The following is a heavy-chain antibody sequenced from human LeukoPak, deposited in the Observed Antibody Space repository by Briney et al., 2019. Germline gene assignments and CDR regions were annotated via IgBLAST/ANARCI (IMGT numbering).Heavy chain of an antibody. CDR1: GFTFSSYA. CDR2: ISGSGGST. D-gene: IGHD5-18*01. CDR3: AKSDTACYGWIFDY. J-gene: IGHJ4*02. V-gene: IGHV3-23*01. Sequence: GGSLRLSCAASGFTFSSYAVSWVRQAPGKGLEWVSAISGSGGSTYYADSVKGRFTISRDNSKNTLYLQMNSLRAEDTAVYYCAKSDTACYGWIFDYWGQGTLVTVSS.